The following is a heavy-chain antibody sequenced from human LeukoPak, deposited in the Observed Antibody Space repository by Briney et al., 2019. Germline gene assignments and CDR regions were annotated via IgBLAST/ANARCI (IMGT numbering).Heavy chain of an antibody. CDR1: GYTFTSYY. V-gene: IGHV1-46*01. J-gene: IGHJ4*02. D-gene: IGHD5-24*01. CDR3: ARANGYNGGHYFDY. CDR2: INPSGGST. Sequence: ASVKVSCKASGYTFTSYYMHWVRQAPGQGLEWMGIINPSGGSTNYAQKFQGRVTITADESTSTAYMELSSLRSEDTAVYYCARANGYNGGHYFDYWGQGTLVTVSS.